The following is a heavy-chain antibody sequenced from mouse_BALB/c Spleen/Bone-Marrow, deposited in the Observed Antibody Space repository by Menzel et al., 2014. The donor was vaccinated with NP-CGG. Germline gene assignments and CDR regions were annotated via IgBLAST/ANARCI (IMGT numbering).Heavy chain of an antibody. CDR3: ARRGYGNSYWYFDV. CDR2: ISSGGSYT. CDR1: GFTFSSYG. V-gene: IGHV5-6*02. Sequence: EVKVVESGGDLVKPGGSLKLSCAASGFTFSSYGMSWVRQTPDKRLEWVATISSGGSYTYYPDSVKGRSTISRDNAKKALYLQMSSLKSEDTAMYYCARRGYGNSYWYFDVWGAVTTVTVSS. D-gene: IGHD2-10*02. J-gene: IGHJ1*01.